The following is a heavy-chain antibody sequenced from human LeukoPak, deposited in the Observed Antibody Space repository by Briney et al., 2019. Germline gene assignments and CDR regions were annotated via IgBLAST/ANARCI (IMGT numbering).Heavy chain of an antibody. J-gene: IGHJ4*02. CDR1: GFTFSSHS. D-gene: IGHD1-26*01. CDR3: ARDEWELLRAY. CDR2: IYSGGST. Sequence: PGGSLRLSCAASGFTFSSHSMHWVRQAPGKGLEWLSIIYSGGSTYYADSVKGRFTISRDNSKNTLYLQMNSLRAEDTAVYYCARDEWELLRAYWGQGTLVTVSS. V-gene: IGHV3-66*02.